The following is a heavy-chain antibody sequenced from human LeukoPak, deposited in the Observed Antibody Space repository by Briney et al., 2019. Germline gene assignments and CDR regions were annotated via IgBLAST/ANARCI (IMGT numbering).Heavy chain of an antibody. CDR1: GGTFNSYA. J-gene: IGHJ6*02. V-gene: IGHV1-69*04. CDR3: AADHPTEASTPLRGYYYYGMDV. CDR2: IMPILGIP. Sequence: SAVNVSCKASGGTFNSYANSWVRQAPGQALEWAGRIMPILGIPNYAQKFQGRVPITADKSTRTHYMELSSLRSEDTAVYYCAADHPTEASTPLRGYYYYGMDVWGQGTTVPVSS. D-gene: IGHD6-25*01.